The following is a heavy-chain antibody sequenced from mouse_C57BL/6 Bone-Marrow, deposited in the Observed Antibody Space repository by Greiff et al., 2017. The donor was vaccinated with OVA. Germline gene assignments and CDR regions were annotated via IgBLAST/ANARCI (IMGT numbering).Heavy chain of an antibody. CDR1: GFTFSDYG. Sequence: DVHLVESGGGLVKPGGSLKLSCAASGFTFSDYGMHWVRQAPEKGLEWVAYISSGSSTLYYADPVKGRFTISSDNAKNTLFLQMTSLRSEDTAMYDCARRDVWLRRDWDFDVWGTGTTVTVSS. CDR2: ISSGSSTL. J-gene: IGHJ1*03. D-gene: IGHD2-2*01. CDR3: ARRDVWLRRDWDFDV. V-gene: IGHV5-17*01.